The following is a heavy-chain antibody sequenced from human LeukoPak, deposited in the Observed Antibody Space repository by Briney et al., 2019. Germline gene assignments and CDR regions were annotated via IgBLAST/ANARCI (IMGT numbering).Heavy chain of an antibody. CDR3: ARDGGYSGYGHY. J-gene: IGHJ4*02. D-gene: IGHD5-12*01. Sequence: SETLSLTCAVYGGSFSGYYWSWIRQPPGKGLEWIGEINHSGSTNYNPSLKSRVTISVDKSKNQFSLKLSSVTAADTAVYYCARDGGYSGYGHYWGQGTLVTVSS. V-gene: IGHV4-34*01. CDR2: INHSGST. CDR1: GGSFSGYY.